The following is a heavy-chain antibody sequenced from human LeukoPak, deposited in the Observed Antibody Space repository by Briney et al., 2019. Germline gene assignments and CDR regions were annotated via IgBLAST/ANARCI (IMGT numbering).Heavy chain of an antibody. J-gene: IGHJ4*02. CDR3: ASLAVAGLSEGY. V-gene: IGHV4-39*01. D-gene: IGHD6-19*01. CDR1: GGSISSDSYY. Sequence: SETLSLTCTVSGGSISSDSYYWAWIRQPPGKGLEWIASIYYSGSTYYNPSLKSRVTISVDTPGNQFSLKLSSVTAADTAVYYCASLAVAGLSEGYWGQGTLVIVSS. CDR2: IYYSGST.